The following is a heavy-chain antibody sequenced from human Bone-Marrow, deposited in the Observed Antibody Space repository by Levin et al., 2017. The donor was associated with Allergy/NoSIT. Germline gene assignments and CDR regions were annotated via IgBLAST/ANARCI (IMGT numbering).Heavy chain of an antibody. J-gene: IGHJ4*02. V-gene: IGHV3-33*01. CDR2: IWFDGSNK. CDR1: GFTFSRHA. D-gene: IGHD4-17*01. Sequence: GESLKISCAASGFTFSRHAMHWVRQAPGKGLEWVAAIWFDGSNKFYTDSVKGRFTISRDNSKNTLYVQMNTLRAEDTAVYYCVRENYGDQNFDYWGQGTLVTVSS. CDR3: VRENYGDQNFDY.